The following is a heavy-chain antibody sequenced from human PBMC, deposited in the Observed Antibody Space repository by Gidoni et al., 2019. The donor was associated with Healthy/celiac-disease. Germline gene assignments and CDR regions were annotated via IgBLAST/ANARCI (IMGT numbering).Heavy chain of an antibody. V-gene: IGHV4-31*03. CDR2: IYYSGST. D-gene: IGHD6-19*01. J-gene: IGHJ5*02. Sequence: QVQLQESGPGLGKPSQTLSTTCTVPGGSLSSGGYYWRWIGQHPGKGLVWIGYIYYSGSTYYNPSLKSRVTISVDTSKNQFSLKLSSVTAADTAVYYCARVLDSSGWYEWFDPWGQGTLVTVSS. CDR3: ARVLDSSGWYEWFDP. CDR1: GGSLSSGGYY.